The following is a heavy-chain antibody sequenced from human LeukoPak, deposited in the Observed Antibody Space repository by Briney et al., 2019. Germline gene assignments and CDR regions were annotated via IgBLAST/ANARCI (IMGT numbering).Heavy chain of an antibody. CDR3: ARGGGYCSGGSCYHDY. CDR1: GFTFSSYA. D-gene: IGHD2-15*01. V-gene: IGHV3-53*01. CDR2: IYSGGST. J-gene: IGHJ4*02. Sequence: GGSLRLSCAASGFTFSSYAMSWVRQAPGKGLEWVSVIYSGGSTYYADSVKGRFAISRDNSKNTLYLQMNSLRAEDTAVYYCARGGGYCSGGSCYHDYWGQGTLVTVSS.